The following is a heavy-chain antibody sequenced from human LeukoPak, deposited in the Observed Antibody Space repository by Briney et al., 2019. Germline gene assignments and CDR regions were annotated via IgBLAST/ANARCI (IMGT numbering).Heavy chain of an antibody. J-gene: IGHJ4*02. D-gene: IGHD3-10*01. CDR2: IKCDGSEK. Sequence: GGSLRLSCAASGFTFSSSWMHWVCQAPEKGLEWVADIKCDGSEKYYVDSVKGRLTISRDNAKNSLYLQLNSLRAEDIRSGSYSLIDYWGQGTLVTVSS. CDR1: GFTFSSSW. V-gene: IGHV3-52*01. CDR3: SLIDY.